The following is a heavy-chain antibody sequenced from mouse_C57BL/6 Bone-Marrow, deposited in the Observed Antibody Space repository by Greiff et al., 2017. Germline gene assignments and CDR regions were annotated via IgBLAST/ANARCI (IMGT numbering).Heavy chain of an antibody. V-gene: IGHV1-55*01. Sequence: QVQLQQPGAELVKPGASVKMSCKASGYTFTSYWITWVKQRPGQGLEWIGEIYPGSGSTNYNEKFKSKATLTVDTSSSTAYMQLSSLTSEDSAVXYCARERGLVPYAMDYWGQGTSVTVSS. D-gene: IGHD5-1*01. CDR1: GYTFTSYW. CDR2: IYPGSGST. J-gene: IGHJ4*01. CDR3: ARERGLVPYAMDY.